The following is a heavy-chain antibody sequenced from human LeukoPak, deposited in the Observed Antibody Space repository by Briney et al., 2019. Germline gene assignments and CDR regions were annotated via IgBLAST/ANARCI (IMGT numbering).Heavy chain of an antibody. D-gene: IGHD5-12*01. CDR3: ARVRTPLGDKVVTKYYFDY. Sequence: SGTLSLTCAVSGGSISSSNWWSWVRQPPGKGLEWIGSIYYSGSTYYNPSLKSRVTISVDTSKNQFSLKLSSVTAADTAVYYCARVRTPLGDKVVTKYYFDYWGQGTLVTVSS. V-gene: IGHV4-4*02. CDR1: GGSISSSNW. CDR2: IYYSGST. J-gene: IGHJ4*02.